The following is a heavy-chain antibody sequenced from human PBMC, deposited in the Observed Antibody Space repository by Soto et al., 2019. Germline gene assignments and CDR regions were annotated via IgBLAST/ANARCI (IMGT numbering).Heavy chain of an antibody. J-gene: IGHJ4*02. V-gene: IGHV1-18*01. CDR3: VHTGYSYDPFGY. CDR2: ISAFNADT. CDR1: GYTFTSYG. D-gene: IGHD5-18*01. Sequence: ASVKGYCKGSGYTFTSYGVGWVRQAPGQGLEWMGWISAFNADTNSAQSLQGRVTLTRDTSTSTAYMELRSLISDDTATYYCVHTGYSYDPFGYWGRGTLVTVSS.